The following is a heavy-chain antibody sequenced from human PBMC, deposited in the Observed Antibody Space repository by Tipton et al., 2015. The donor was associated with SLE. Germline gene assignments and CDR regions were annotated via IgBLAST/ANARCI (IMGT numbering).Heavy chain of an antibody. J-gene: IGHJ2*01. V-gene: IGHV4-59*12. CDR1: GGSISRYS. D-gene: IGHD3-22*01. CDR3: ARGGYYYHSGGDFDL. Sequence: TLSLTCTVSGGSISRYSWSWIRQPPGKGLEWIGYIYYSGSTNYNPSLKSRVTISVDTSKNQFSLKLSSVTAADTAVYYCARGGYYYHSGGDFDLWGRGTLVTVSS. CDR2: IYYSGST.